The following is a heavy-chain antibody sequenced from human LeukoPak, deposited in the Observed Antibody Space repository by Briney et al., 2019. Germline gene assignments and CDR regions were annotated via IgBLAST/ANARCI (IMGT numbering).Heavy chain of an antibody. V-gene: IGHV4-61*02. D-gene: IGHD5-12*01. CDR2: IYTSGST. Sequence: SQTLSLTCTVSGGSISSGSYYWSWIRQPAGKGLEWIGRIYTSGSTNYNPSLKSRVIISVDTSKNQFSLRLSSVTAADTAVYYCARTIGGGYDYDYWGQGTLVTVSS. J-gene: IGHJ4*02. CDR1: GGSISSGSYY. CDR3: ARTIGGGYDYDY.